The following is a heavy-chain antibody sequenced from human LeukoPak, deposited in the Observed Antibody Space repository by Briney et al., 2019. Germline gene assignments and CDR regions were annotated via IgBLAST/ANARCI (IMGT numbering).Heavy chain of an antibody. J-gene: IGHJ4*02. CDR2: INHSGST. CDR3: ARDVYYGSGSSLDY. Sequence: SETLSLTCAVYGGSFSGYYWSWIRQPPGKGLEWTGEINHSGSTNYNPSLKSRVTISVDTSKNQFSLKLSSVTAADTAVYYCARDVYYGSGSSLDYWGQGTLVTVSS. CDR1: GGSFSGYY. V-gene: IGHV4-34*01. D-gene: IGHD3-10*01.